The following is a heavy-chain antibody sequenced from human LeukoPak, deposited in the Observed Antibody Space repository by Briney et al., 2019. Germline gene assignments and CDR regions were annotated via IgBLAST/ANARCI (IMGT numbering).Heavy chain of an antibody. CDR3: ANGGYYSLDS. V-gene: IGHV3-30*18. CDR1: GFTFRNYG. Sequence: PGGSLRLSCAASGFTFRNYGMHWVRQAPGKGLEWVAVISYDGSNKYYADSVKGRFTISRDNSKRTLFLQTDSLGGEDTAVYYCANGGYYSLDSWGQGTLVTVSS. J-gene: IGHJ4*02. D-gene: IGHD2-15*01. CDR2: ISYDGSNK.